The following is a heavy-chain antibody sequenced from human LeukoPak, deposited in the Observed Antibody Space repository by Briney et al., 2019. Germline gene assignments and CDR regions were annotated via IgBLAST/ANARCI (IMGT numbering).Heavy chain of an antibody. D-gene: IGHD6-6*01. CDR1: GYTFTIYY. Sequence: ASVKVSCKASGYTFTIYYMHWVRQAPGQGLEWMGIINPSGGSTSYAQKFQGRVTMTRDTSTSTVYMELSSLRSEDTAVYYCAREVSVLSGKQLAEEDYFDYWGQGTLVTVSS. CDR2: INPSGGST. V-gene: IGHV1-46*01. CDR3: AREVSVLSGKQLAEEDYFDY. J-gene: IGHJ4*02.